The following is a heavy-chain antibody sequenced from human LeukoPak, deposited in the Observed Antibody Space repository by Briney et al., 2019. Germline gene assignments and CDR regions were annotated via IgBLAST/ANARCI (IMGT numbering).Heavy chain of an antibody. CDR1: GFTFSSYG. CDR2: IRYDGSNK. Sequence: GGSLRLSCAASGFTFSSYGMHWVRQAPGKGLEWVAFIRYDGSNKYYADSVKGRFTISRDNSKNTLYLQMNSLRAEDTAVYYCAKPWAVGATHIDYWGQGTLVTVSS. J-gene: IGHJ4*02. CDR3: AKPWAVGATHIDY. D-gene: IGHD1-26*01. V-gene: IGHV3-30*02.